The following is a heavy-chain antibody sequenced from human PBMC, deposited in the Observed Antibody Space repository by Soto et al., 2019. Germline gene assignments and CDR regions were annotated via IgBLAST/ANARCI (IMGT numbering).Heavy chain of an antibody. J-gene: IGHJ4*02. CDR2: IYYSGST. V-gene: IGHV4-30-4*01. Sequence: SETLSLTCTVSGGSITSDDYYWSWIRQPPGKGLEWIGNIYYSGSTYYNPSLKSRVTMSVDTSKNQFSLKLSSVTAADTAVHYCARESYYCTNGVCYRHFDYWGQGTLVTVSS. CDR1: GGSITSDDYY. CDR3: ARESYYCTNGVCYRHFDY. D-gene: IGHD2-8*01.